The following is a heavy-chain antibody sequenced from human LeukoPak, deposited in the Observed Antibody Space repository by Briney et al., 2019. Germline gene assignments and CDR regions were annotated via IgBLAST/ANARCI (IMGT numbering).Heavy chain of an antibody. V-gene: IGHV4-39*01. CDR2: MYYSGST. Sequence: SETLSLTCTVSGGSISSSSYYWYWIRQPPGKGLEWIGNMYYSGSTYYNPSLKSRVTISVDTSKNQFSLKLSSVTAADTAVYYCARRRGYDHFDYWGQGTLVTVSS. CDR3: ARRRGYDHFDY. D-gene: IGHD5-12*01. CDR1: GGSISSSSYY. J-gene: IGHJ4*02.